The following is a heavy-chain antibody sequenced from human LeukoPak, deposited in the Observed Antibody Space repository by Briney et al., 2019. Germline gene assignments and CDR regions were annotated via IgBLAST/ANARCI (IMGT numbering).Heavy chain of an antibody. V-gene: IGHV1-69*05. Sequence: SVKVSCKASGCTFSSYAISWVRQAPGQGLEWMGRIIPICGSANYAEKFQGRVTITRDDSTSTAYMELSSLRAEDTAVYSCAVGDDYGDYVLLFHYWGQGTLVTVSS. D-gene: IGHD4-17*01. CDR2: IIPICGSA. CDR3: AVGDDYGDYVLLFHY. J-gene: IGHJ4*02. CDR1: GCTFSSYA.